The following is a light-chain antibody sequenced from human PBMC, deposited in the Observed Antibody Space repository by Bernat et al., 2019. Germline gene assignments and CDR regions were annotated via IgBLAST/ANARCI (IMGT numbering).Light chain of an antibody. CDR2: LAS. CDR3: QQYDNIPVT. CDR1: QDINIY. Sequence: DIQMTQSPSSLSASIGDTVTITCRASQDINIYLNWFQHKRGEAPKLLIYLASNLETGVTSRFSGSGSGTEFTFTISSLQPEDIATYYCQQYDNIPVTFGKGTRLEIK. V-gene: IGKV1-33*01. J-gene: IGKJ5*01.